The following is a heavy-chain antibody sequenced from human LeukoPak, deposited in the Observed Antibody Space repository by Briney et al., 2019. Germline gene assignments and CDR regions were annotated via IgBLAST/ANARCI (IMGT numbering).Heavy chain of an antibody. CDR2: IYYSGST. CDR3: ARDPGVRGVIPHYYYYGMDV. J-gene: IGHJ6*04. D-gene: IGHD3-10*01. V-gene: IGHV4-59*01. Sequence: SETLSLTCTVSGGSISSYYWSWIRQPPGKGLEWIGYIYYSGSTNYNPSLKSRVTISVDTSKNQFSLKLSSVTAADTAVYYRARDPGVRGVIPHYYYYGMDVWGKGTTVTVSS. CDR1: GGSISSYY.